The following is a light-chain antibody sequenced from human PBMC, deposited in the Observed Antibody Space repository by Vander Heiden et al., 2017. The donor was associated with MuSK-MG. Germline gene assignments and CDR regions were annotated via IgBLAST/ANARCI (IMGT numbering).Light chain of an antibody. Sequence: EIVLTPSPATLSLSPGERATLSCRASQSVSFYLAWYQQKPGQAPRLLIYDASNRATGIPARFSGSGYGTDFTLTISSREPEDFAVYYCQQRSDWPQRTFGQGTKVEIK. CDR2: DAS. J-gene: IGKJ1*01. CDR3: QQRSDWPQRT. CDR1: QSVSFY. V-gene: IGKV3-11*01.